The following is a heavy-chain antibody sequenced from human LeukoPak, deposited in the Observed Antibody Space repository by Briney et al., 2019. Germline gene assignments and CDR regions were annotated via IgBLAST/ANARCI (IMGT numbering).Heavy chain of an antibody. CDR1: GYTFTGYY. J-gene: IGHJ5*02. D-gene: IGHD3-3*01. V-gene: IGHV1-2*06. CDR3: AREITIRNWFDP. Sequence: RASVKVSCKASGYTFTGYYMHWVRQAPGQGLEWMGRINPNSGGTDYAQKFQGRVAMTRDTSITTAYMELSRLTSDDTAVYYCAREITIRNWFDPWGQGTLVTASS. CDR2: INPNSGGT.